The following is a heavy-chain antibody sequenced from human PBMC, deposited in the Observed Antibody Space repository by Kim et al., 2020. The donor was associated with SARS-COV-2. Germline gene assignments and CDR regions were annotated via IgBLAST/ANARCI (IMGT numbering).Heavy chain of an antibody. Sequence: ASVKVSCKASGYTFLSYKMHWVRQAPGHGLEWMGIITPVDGTTSYAQKFQGRVTMTRDTSTSAVYVVLSSLRSEDTATYYCARDNTNWSMDVWDQGTTVTVSS. CDR2: ITPVDGTT. J-gene: IGHJ6*02. V-gene: IGHV1-46*01. D-gene: IGHD1-1*01. CDR3: ARDNTNWSMDV. CDR1: GYTFLSYK.